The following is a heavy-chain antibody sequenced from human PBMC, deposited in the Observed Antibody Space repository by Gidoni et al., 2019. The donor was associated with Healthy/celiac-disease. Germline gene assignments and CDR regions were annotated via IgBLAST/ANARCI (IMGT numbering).Heavy chain of an antibody. V-gene: IGHV3-30*18. CDR3: AKDRSRIHYYGMDV. Sequence: QVQLVESGGGVVQPGRSLRLSCAAPGLTFSSYGMHWVRQAPGKGLEWVAVISYDGSNKYYADSVKGRFTISRDNSKNTLYLQMNSLRAEDTAVYYCAKDRSRIHYYGMDVWGQGTTVTVSS. D-gene: IGHD2-2*01. CDR2: ISYDGSNK. J-gene: IGHJ6*02. CDR1: GLTFSSYG.